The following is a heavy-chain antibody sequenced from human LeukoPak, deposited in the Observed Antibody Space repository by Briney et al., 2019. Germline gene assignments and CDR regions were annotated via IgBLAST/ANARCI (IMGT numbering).Heavy chain of an antibody. V-gene: IGHV1-18*01. CDR3: ARGGNYFRFDP. J-gene: IGHJ5*02. Sequence: ASVKVSCTASGYTFTNYIISWVRQAPGQGLEWMGWISAYSGNTNYAQKLQGRVTMTTDTSTATAYMELRSLRSDGTAVYYCARGGNYFRFDPWGQGTLVTVSS. CDR2: ISAYSGNT. D-gene: IGHD1-26*01. CDR1: GYTFTNYI.